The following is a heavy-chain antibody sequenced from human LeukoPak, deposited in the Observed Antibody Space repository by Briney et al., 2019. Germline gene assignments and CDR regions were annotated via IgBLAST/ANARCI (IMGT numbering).Heavy chain of an antibody. J-gene: IGHJ6*03. CDR1: GGSISSSSYY. CDR3: ARGPGYCSSTSCYDYYYYMDV. CDR2: IYTSGST. Sequence: PSETLSLTCTVSGGSISSSSYYWSWIRQPAGKGLEWIGRIYTSGSTNYNPSLKSRVTISVDTSKNQFSLKLSSVTAADTAVYYCARGPGYCSSTSCYDYYYYMDVWGKGTTVTVSS. V-gene: IGHV4-61*02. D-gene: IGHD2-2*01.